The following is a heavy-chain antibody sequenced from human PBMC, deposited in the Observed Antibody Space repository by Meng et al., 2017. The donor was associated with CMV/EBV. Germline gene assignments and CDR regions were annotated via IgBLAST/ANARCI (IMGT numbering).Heavy chain of an antibody. V-gene: IGHV1-2*02. CDR2: INPNSGGT. CDR1: GYTFTDYY. CDR3: ASRKWELLRGVAFDI. D-gene: IGHD1-26*01. Sequence: ASVKVSCKASGYTFTDYYMHWVRQAPGQGLEWMGWINPNSGGTNYAQKFQGRVTMTSDTSISTAYMELSRLRSDDTAVYYCASRKWELLRGVAFDIWGQGTMVTVSS. J-gene: IGHJ3*02.